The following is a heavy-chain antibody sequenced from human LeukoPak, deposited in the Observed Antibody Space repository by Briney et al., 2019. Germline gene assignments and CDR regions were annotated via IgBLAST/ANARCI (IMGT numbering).Heavy chain of an antibody. CDR1: GFTFSSYA. Sequence: PGRSLRLSCAASGFTFSSYAMRWVRQAPGKGLEWVAVISYDGSNKYYADSVKGRFTISRDNSKNTLYLQMNSLRAEDTAVYYCARMGRATVGSPDYWGQGTLDTVSS. CDR3: ARMGRATVGSPDY. J-gene: IGHJ4*02. CDR2: ISYDGSNK. D-gene: IGHD1-26*01. V-gene: IGHV3-30*04.